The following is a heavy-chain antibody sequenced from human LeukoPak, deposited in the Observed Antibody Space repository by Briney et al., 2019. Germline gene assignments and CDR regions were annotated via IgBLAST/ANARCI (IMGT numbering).Heavy chain of an antibody. CDR1: GFTFSSYA. D-gene: IGHD5-24*01. J-gene: IGHJ4*02. CDR3: ARVGRRDGYNWRCYFDY. V-gene: IGHV3-23*01. CDR2: ISGSGGST. Sequence: PGGSLRLSCAASGFTFSSYAMSWVRQAPGKGLEWVSAISGSGGSTYYADSVKGRFTISRDNSKNTLYLQMNSLRAEDTAVYYCARVGRRDGYNWRCYFDYWGQGTLVTVSS.